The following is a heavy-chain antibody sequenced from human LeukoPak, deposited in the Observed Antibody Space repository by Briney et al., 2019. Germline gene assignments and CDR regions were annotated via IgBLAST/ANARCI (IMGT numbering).Heavy chain of an antibody. CDR1: GGTFSSYA. Sequence: SVKVSCKASGGTFSSYAISWVRQAPGQGLEWMGGIIPIFGTANYAQKFQGRVTITADESTSTAYMELSSLRSEDTAVYYCARGRGYSGYNYYYYYMDVWGKGTTVTVSS. J-gene: IGHJ6*03. D-gene: IGHD5-12*01. V-gene: IGHV1-69*13. CDR3: ARGRGYSGYNYYYYYMDV. CDR2: IIPIFGTA.